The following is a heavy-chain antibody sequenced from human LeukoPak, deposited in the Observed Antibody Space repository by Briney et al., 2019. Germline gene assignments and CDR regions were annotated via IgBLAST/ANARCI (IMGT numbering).Heavy chain of an antibody. V-gene: IGHV1-69*05. D-gene: IGHD2-21*01. J-gene: IGHJ3*02. Sequence: AASVKVSCKASGGTFSSYTISWVRQAPGQGLEWMGRIIPIFGTANYAQKFQGRVTITTDESTSTAYMELSSLRSEDTAVYYCARAIVVEQMNAFDIWREGTMVTVSS. CDR2: IIPIFGTA. CDR1: GGTFSSYT. CDR3: ARAIVVEQMNAFDI.